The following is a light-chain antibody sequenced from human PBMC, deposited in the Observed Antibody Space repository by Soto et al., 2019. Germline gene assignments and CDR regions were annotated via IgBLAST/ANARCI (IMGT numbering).Light chain of an antibody. V-gene: IGKV4-1*01. CDR3: LQYNGIPWT. Sequence: DIVMTQSPDSLAVSLGERATINCKSSPSVLYTSNNKSYLAWYQQQPGQPPKLLIYWASTRQSGVPDRFSGTGSGTDFTLTISSLQAEDVAVYYCLQYNGIPWTFGQGTKVEVK. CDR2: WAS. CDR1: PSVLYTSNNKSY. J-gene: IGKJ1*01.